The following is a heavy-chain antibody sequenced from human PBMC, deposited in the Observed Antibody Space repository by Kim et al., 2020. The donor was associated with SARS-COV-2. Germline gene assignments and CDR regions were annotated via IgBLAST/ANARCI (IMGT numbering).Heavy chain of an antibody. J-gene: IGHJ4*02. D-gene: IGHD5-18*01. Sequence: ADSVEGRFTIYRDNDRDTLYLQMNSLRAEDTAIYFCAKNPDMDAQDFLDHWGQGSLVTVSS. V-gene: IGHV3-23*01. CDR3: AKNPDMDAQDFLDH.